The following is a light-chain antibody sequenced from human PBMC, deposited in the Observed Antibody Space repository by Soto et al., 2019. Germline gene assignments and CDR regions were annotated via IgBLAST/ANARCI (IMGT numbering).Light chain of an antibody. Sequence: ILITQSPATLSMSPVERANLSCMASESVSINLAWYQQKPGQSPRLLIYGASSRATGIPDRFSGSGSGTDFTLTISRLEPEDFAVYYCQQYGSSPPCTFGQGTKVDIK. CDR1: ESVSIN. CDR3: QQYGSSPPCT. J-gene: IGKJ1*01. CDR2: GAS. V-gene: IGKV3-20*01.